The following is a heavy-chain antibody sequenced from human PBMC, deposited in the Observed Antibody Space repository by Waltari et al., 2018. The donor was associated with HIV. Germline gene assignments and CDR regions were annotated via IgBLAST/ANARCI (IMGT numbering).Heavy chain of an antibody. CDR2: IKTDGSSK. J-gene: IGHJ5*02. Sequence: EVQLVESGGGLVQPGGSLRLSCAASGFTFSSYWMHWVRQAPGKGLVWVSRIKTDGSSKNYADSVKCRFTISRDNAKNTLYLQMNSLRAEDTAVYYCAREPLYSGSTSAWFDPWGQGTLVTVSS. CDR1: GFTFSSYW. CDR3: AREPLYSGSTSAWFDP. D-gene: IGHD1-26*01. V-gene: IGHV3-74*01.